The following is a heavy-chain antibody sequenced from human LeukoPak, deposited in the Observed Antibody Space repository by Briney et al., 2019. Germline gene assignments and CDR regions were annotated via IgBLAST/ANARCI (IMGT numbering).Heavy chain of an antibody. J-gene: IGHJ3*02. D-gene: IGHD6-19*01. CDR2: TYYRSKWYN. Sequence: SETLSLTCANSGDSVSSNSAAWNWIRQSPSRGLEWLGRTYYRSKWYNDYAVSVKSRITINPDTSKNQFSLQLNSVTPEDTAVYYCASTYSSGWYSGGAFDIWGQGTMVTVSS. CDR3: ASTYSSGWYSGGAFDI. CDR1: GDSVSSNSAA. V-gene: IGHV6-1*01.